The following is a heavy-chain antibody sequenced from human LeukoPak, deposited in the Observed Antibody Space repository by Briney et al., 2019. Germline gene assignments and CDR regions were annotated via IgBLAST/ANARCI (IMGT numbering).Heavy chain of an antibody. CDR3: AKDGHSGYDSAPTSPDY. D-gene: IGHD5-12*01. J-gene: IGHJ4*02. CDR1: GFTFSSYA. CDR2: IWYDGSNK. V-gene: IGHV3-33*06. Sequence: GRSLRLSCAASGFTFSSYAMHWVRQAPGKGLEWVAVIWYDGSNKYYADSVKGRFTISRDNSKNTLYLQMNSLRAEDTAVYYCAKDGHSGYDSAPTSPDYWGQGTLVTVSS.